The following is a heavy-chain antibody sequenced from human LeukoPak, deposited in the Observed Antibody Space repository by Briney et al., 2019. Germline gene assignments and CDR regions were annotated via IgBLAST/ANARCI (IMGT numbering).Heavy chain of an antibody. CDR1: GGTFSSYA. CDR2: IIPISGTA. Sequence: SVKVSCKASGGTFSSYAISWVRQAPGQGPGWIGGIIPISGTAKYAQKLQGRVTISADMSTGTAYMELSRLRSNDTAVYYCARSPHILTGENFDYWGQGTLVTVSS. D-gene: IGHD3-9*01. CDR3: ARSPHILTGENFDY. J-gene: IGHJ4*02. V-gene: IGHV1-69*06.